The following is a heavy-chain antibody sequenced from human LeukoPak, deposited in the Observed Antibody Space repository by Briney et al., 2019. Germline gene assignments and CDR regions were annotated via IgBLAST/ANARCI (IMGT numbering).Heavy chain of an antibody. CDR3: ARHDGYSYGYGPWFFDY. V-gene: IGHV1-46*01. D-gene: IGHD5-18*01. CDR2: INPSGGST. CDR1: GYTFTSYY. Sequence: ASVKVSCKASGYTFTSYYMHWVRQAPGQGLEWMGIINPSGGSTSYAQKFQGRVTMTRDTSTSTVYMELSSLRSEDTAVYYCARHDGYSYGYGPWFFDYWGQGTLVTVSS. J-gene: IGHJ4*02.